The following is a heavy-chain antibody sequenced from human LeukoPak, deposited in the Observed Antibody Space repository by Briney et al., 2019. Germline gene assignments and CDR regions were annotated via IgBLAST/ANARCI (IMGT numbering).Heavy chain of an antibody. J-gene: IGHJ4*02. CDR3: AREDHEPIAAAGTGYFDY. V-gene: IGHV1-18*01. D-gene: IGHD6-13*01. CDR1: GYTFTSYG. CDR2: ISAYNGNT. Sequence: GASVKVSCKASGYTFTSYGISWVRQAPGQGLEWMGWISAYNGNTNYAQKLQGRVTMTTDTSTSTAYMELRSLRSDDTAMYYCAREDHEPIAAAGTGYFDYWGQGTLVTVSS.